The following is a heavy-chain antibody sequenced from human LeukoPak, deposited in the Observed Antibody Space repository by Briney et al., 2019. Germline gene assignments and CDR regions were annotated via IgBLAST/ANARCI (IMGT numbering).Heavy chain of an antibody. V-gene: IGHV3-23*01. CDR1: GFTFSNYA. Sequence: PGGSLRLSCAASGFTFSNYAMTWVRQAPGKGLEWVSGITGSGATTYYANSVKGRFTISRDNSKNTLYLQVNSLRAADTAIYYCAKVQEMDTILPPFHYWGQGTLVTVSS. D-gene: IGHD5-24*01. J-gene: IGHJ4*02. CDR3: AKVQEMDTILPPFHY. CDR2: ITGSGATT.